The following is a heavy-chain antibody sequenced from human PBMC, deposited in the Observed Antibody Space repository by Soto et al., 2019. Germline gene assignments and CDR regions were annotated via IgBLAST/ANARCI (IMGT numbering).Heavy chain of an antibody. J-gene: IGHJ5*02. V-gene: IGHV3-64D*06. D-gene: IGHD3-16*01. CDR1: GFTFSSYA. Sequence: EVQLVESGGGLVQPGGSLSLSCSASGFTFSSYAMNWVRQAPGKGLEYVSVIFSNGGSTYYADSVKGRFTISRDNSKNTLYLQMSSLRAEDTAVYYCVKCWGNRDIRLSDNWFDAWGQGTLVTVSS. CDR2: IFSNGGST. CDR3: VKCWGNRDIRLSDNWFDA.